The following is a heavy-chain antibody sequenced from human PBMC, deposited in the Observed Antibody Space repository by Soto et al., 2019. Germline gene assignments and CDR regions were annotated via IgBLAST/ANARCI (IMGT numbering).Heavy chain of an antibody. Sequence: ASVKVSFKASGYTFISYAIHWVRQAPGQRLEWMGWINAGNGNTKYSQKFQGRVTITRDTSASTAYMELTSLRSEDTAVYYCARELQGLYYFDYWGQGTLVTAPQ. CDR2: INAGNGNT. J-gene: IGHJ4*02. D-gene: IGHD2-15*01. V-gene: IGHV1-3*01. CDR1: GYTFISYA. CDR3: ARELQGLYYFDY.